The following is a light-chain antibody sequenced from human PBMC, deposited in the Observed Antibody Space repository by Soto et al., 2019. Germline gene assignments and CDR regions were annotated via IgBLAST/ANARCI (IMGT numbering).Light chain of an antibody. CDR2: WAS. J-gene: IGKJ1*01. Sequence: DIVMTQSPDSLAVSLGERATINCKSSQSVLYSSNNKNHLTWFQQKPGQPPKLLIYWASTRESGVPDRFSGSGSGTDFTLTISSLQAEDVAVYYCQQSHSSPRTFGQGTTV. CDR1: QSVLYSSNNKNH. V-gene: IGKV4-1*01. CDR3: QQSHSSPRT.